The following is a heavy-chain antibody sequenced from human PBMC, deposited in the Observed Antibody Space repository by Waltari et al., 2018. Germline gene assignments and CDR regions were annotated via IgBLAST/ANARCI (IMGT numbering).Heavy chain of an antibody. D-gene: IGHD3-3*01. J-gene: IGHJ3*02. CDR3: AGYSRKSNYFWSAGGNAFDI. CDR2: SYYSGRS. CDR1: GGSINFYQ. V-gene: IGHV4-59*01. Sequence: QVQLQESGPGLVKPTETLSLTCTVSGGSINFYQWSWIRQPPGKGLEWIGYSYYSGRSTYNPALESRVSISIDTSKTHCSLRLTSGTPADTAVYYCAGYSRKSNYFWSAGGNAFDIWRQGALVTVSS.